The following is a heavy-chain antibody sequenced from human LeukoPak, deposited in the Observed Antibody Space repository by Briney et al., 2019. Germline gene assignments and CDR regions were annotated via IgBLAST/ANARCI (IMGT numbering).Heavy chain of an antibody. V-gene: IGHV1-8*02. D-gene: IGHD3-10*01. CDR3: VRDGEGVAISVNYWFDP. Sequence: ASVKVSCKASGGTFSSYDINWVRQATGQGLEWMGWMNPNTGSTGYAQKFQGRVTMTRDTSISTAYMELRSLRSEDTAVYYCVRDGEGVAISVNYWFDPWGQGTLVTVSS. CDR1: GGTFSSYD. CDR2: MNPNTGST. J-gene: IGHJ5*02.